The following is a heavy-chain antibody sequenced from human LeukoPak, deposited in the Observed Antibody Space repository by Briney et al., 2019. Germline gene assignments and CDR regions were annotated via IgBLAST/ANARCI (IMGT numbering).Heavy chain of an antibody. CDR3: ARFSMIVVVTPFDI. V-gene: IGHV4-34*01. Sequence: SETLSLTCAVYGGSFSGYYWSWIRQPPGKGLEWIGEINHSGSTNYNPSLKSRVTISVDTSKNQFSLKLSSVTPADTAVYYCARFSMIVVVTPFDIWGQGTMVTVSS. CDR2: INHSGST. D-gene: IGHD3-22*01. J-gene: IGHJ3*02. CDR1: GGSFSGYY.